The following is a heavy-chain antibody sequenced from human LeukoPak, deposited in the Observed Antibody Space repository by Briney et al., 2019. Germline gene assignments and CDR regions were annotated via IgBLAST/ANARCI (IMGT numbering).Heavy chain of an antibody. V-gene: IGHV1-3*01. Sequence: GASVKVSCKASGYTFTSYAMHWGGQAPSQRREWMGWINAGNGNTKYSQKFRGRVTITRDTSASTAYMELSSLRSEDTAVYYCARDPSKGTAYWGQGTLVTVSS. CDR3: ARDPSKGTAY. CDR2: INAGNGNT. D-gene: IGHD1-1*01. J-gene: IGHJ4*02. CDR1: GYTFTSYA.